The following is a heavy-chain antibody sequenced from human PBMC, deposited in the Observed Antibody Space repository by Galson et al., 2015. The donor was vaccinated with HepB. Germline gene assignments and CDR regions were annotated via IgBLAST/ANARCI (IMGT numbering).Heavy chain of an antibody. V-gene: IGHV1-69*06. D-gene: IGHD2-15*01. CDR2: IIPNFGTT. J-gene: IGHJ4*02. CDR3: ARVGDCSGGSGYDY. CDR1: GDTFTSYA. Sequence: SVKVSCKASGDTFTSYAISWVRQAPGQGLEWMGWIIPNFGTTNYAQKLQGRVTITADKSTSTAYMELSSLRSEDTAVYYCARVGDCSGGSGYDYWGQGTLVTVSS.